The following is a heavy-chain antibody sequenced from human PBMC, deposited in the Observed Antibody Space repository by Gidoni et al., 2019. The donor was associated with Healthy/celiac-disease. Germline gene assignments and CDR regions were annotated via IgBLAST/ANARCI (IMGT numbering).Heavy chain of an antibody. Sequence: GYAQKFQGRVTMTRNTSISTAYMELSSLRSEDTAVYYCARGRGSGSYYDPWGQGTLVTVSS. J-gene: IGHJ5*02. CDR3: ARGRGSGSYYDP. D-gene: IGHD3-10*01. V-gene: IGHV1-8*01.